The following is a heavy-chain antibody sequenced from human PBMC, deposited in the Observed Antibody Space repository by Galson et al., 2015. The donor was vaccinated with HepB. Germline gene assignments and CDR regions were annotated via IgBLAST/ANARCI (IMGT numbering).Heavy chain of an antibody. CDR3: AVNMKRGTSDY. CDR2: IGSSGRT. D-gene: IGHD1-1*01. Sequence: SLRLSCAAAGFTISDYGIDWVRQPPGKGLEWVSGIGSSGRTYYTDSVKGRFTISRDNSKNTVFLQMNSLRAEDTAEYFCAVNMKRGTSDYWGQETRVTVSS. V-gene: IGHV3-23*01. J-gene: IGHJ4*02. CDR1: GFTISDYG.